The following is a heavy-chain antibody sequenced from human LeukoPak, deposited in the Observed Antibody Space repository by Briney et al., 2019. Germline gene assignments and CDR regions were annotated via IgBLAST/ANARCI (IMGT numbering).Heavy chain of an antibody. D-gene: IGHD1-26*01. CDR3: ARSARVSGSYGLSFWYFDL. Sequence: GPSVKVSCTASGYTFTSNYFHWGRQPPGQGLGWMGGVILIFGTATYAQKFQGRVTITADESTSTAYMELSSLRSEDTAVYYCARSARVSGSYGLSFWYFDLWGRGTLVTVSS. CDR2: VILIFGTA. J-gene: IGHJ2*01. CDR1: GYTFTSNY. V-gene: IGHV1-69*13.